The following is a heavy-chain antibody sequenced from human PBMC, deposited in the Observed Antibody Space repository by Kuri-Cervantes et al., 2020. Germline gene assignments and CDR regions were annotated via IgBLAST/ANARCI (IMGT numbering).Heavy chain of an antibody. CDR3: ASAVTGTSSRVFDS. Sequence: GESLKISCAASGFSFSSYGMHWVRLAPGKGLEWVAYIVYDGLKKYYADSVRGRFTISRDNSKNTLYLQMNSLRAEDTAVYYCASAVTGTSSRVFDSWGQGTLVTVSS. CDR1: GFSFSSYG. J-gene: IGHJ4*02. V-gene: IGHV3-30*02. CDR2: IVYDGLKK. D-gene: IGHD6-19*01.